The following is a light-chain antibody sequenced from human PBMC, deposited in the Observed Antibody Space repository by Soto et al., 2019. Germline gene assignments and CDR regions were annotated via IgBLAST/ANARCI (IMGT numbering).Light chain of an antibody. CDR3: VLYMGSGIWV. CDR2: NTN. CDR1: SGSVSTNYY. Sequence: QTVVTQEPSFSVSPGGTVTLTCGLSSGSVSTNYYSNWYQQTPGQAPRTVIYNTNIRSSGVPDRFSGSILGNKAALTITGAQADDESDYYCVLYMGSGIWVFGGGTKLTVL. J-gene: IGLJ2*01. V-gene: IGLV8-61*01.